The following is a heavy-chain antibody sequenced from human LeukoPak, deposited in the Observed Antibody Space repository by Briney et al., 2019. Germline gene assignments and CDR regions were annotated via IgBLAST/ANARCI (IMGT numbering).Heavy chain of an antibody. CDR2: IKKDGNEK. Sequence: PGGSLRLSCAGSGFNFGSYWMTWVRQAPGRGLEWVANIKKDGNEKNYVDSVKGRFTISRDNAKNSLYLQMNSLRAEDTAVYYCVRFDWLPPDDYFGLDVWGQGTTVTVSS. V-gene: IGHV3-7*01. CDR3: VRFDWLPPDDYFGLDV. D-gene: IGHD3-9*01. CDR1: GFNFGSYW. J-gene: IGHJ6*02.